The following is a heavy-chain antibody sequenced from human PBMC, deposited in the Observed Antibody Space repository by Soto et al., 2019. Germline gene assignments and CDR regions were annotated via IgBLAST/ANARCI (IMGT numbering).Heavy chain of an antibody. D-gene: IGHD4-17*01. V-gene: IGHV1-18*01. CDR1: GYTFTNFA. J-gene: IGHJ4*02. CDR3: ARDRPTVTTDY. CDR2: ISAYNGKT. Sequence: QVQLVQSGAEVKKPGASVKVSCRASGYTFTNFAISWVRQAPGQGLEWMGWISAYNGKTNYAQKLQGRVTMTTDTSTSTAYMELRSLRSDDTAVYYCARDRPTVTTDYWGQGTLVTVSS.